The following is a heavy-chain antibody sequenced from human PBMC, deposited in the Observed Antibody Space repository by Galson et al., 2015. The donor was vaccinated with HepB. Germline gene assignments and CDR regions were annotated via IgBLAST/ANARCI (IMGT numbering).Heavy chain of an antibody. J-gene: IGHJ1*01. V-gene: IGHV1-24*01. CDR3: ATDQDFWSGKYFQH. CDR1: GYTLTDLS. D-gene: IGHD3-3*01. Sequence: SVKVSCKVSGYTLTDLSMHWVRQAPGKGLEWMGGFDPEDGETIYAQKCQGRVTMTEDTSTDTAYMELSSLRSEDTAVYYCATDQDFWSGKYFQHWGQGTLVTVSS. CDR2: FDPEDGET.